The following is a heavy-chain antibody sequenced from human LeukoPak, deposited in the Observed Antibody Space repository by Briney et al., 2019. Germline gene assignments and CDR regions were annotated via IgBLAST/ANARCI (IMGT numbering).Heavy chain of an antibody. CDR2: ITDTSGGT. Sequence: GGSLRLSRAASGFTFNSYAMTWVRQAPGKGLEWVSTITDTSGGTYYTDSVKGRFTISRDNSKNTLYLQMNSLRAEDTAIYYCAKGSGNYYTYFANCGQGTLVTVSP. D-gene: IGHD1-26*01. J-gene: IGHJ4*02. CDR3: AKGSGNYYTYFAN. V-gene: IGHV3-23*01. CDR1: GFTFNSYA.